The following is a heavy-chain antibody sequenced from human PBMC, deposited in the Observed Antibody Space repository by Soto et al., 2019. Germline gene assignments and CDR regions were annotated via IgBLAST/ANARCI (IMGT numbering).Heavy chain of an antibody. CDR3: VRDERWPNWGSYFVL. V-gene: IGHV3-9*01. D-gene: IGHD7-27*01. Sequence: GGSLRLSCAGSGFIFDDYAMHWVRQAPGKGLEWVSGINWNSDLISYADSVKGRFTISRDNARRSLDLQMNSLRTEDTAFYYCVRDERWPNWGSYFVLWGRGTLVTVSS. CDR2: INWNSDLI. J-gene: IGHJ2*01. CDR1: GFIFDDYA.